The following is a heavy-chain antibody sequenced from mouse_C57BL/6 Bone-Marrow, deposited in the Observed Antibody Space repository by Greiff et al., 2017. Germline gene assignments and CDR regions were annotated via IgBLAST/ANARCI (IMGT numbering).Heavy chain of an antibody. D-gene: IGHD3-3*01. CDR2: ISGGGGNT. J-gene: IGHJ3*01. V-gene: IGHV5-9*01. CDR1: GFTFSSYT. CDR3: ARHGGDEAWFAY. Sequence: EVMLVESGGGLVKPGGSLKLSCAASGFTFSSYTMSWVRQTPEKRLEWVATISGGGGNTYYPDSVKGRFTISSDNAKNTLYLQRSSLRSEDTALYYCARHGGDEAWFAYWGQGTLVTVSA.